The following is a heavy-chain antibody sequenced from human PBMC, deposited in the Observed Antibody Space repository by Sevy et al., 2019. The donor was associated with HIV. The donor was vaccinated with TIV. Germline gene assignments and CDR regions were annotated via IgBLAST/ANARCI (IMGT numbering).Heavy chain of an antibody. J-gene: IGHJ5*02. Sequence: GGSLRLSCVASGFTFSSSAMSWVRQAPGKGLEWVSTISGSGDSTDFAYSVKGRFTISRDNSKNTLYLQMDSLRAEGTAVYYCAKGPDYGDYVGWIDPWGQGTLVTVSS. D-gene: IGHD4-17*01. CDR2: ISGSGDST. CDR3: AKGPDYGDYVGWIDP. CDR1: GFTFSSSA. V-gene: IGHV3-23*01.